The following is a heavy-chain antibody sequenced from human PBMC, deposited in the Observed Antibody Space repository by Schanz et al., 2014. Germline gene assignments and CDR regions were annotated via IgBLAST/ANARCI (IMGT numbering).Heavy chain of an antibody. Sequence: QVQLVQSGAEVKKPGASVKVSCKASGYTFTRYGITWVRQAPGQGLEWMGWIGAYNGNTNYAQNLQGRVTMNIDTSTSTAYMELRSLRSDDTALYYCARAWGGYDFWSGFDYWGQRTLVTVSS. CDR2: IGAYNGNT. CDR3: ARAWGGYDFWSGFDY. V-gene: IGHV1-18*01. CDR1: GYTFTRYG. J-gene: IGHJ4*02. D-gene: IGHD3-3*01.